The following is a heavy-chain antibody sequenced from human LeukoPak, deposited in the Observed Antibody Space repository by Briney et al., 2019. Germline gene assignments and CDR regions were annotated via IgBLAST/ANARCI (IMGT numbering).Heavy chain of an antibody. J-gene: IGHJ4*02. D-gene: IGHD2-15*01. CDR3: ARDRGGRSGLDD. Sequence: PGGSLSLSCAASGITFSRSWMSWVRQAPGKGLEWVAFIKEDGSEKYYVDSVKGRFTISRDNAENSLYLQMNSLRAEDTAVYYCARDRGGRSGLDDWGQGTMVTVSS. CDR1: GITFSRSW. V-gene: IGHV3-7*04. CDR2: IKEDGSEK.